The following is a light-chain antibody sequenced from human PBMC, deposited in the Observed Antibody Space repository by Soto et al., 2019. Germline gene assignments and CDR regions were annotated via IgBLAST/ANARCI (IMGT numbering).Light chain of an antibody. V-gene: IGLV2-14*01. CDR1: SSDVGGYNY. CDR3: SSYTTSSTGV. CDR2: DVS. Sequence: QSALTQPASVSGSPGQSITISCTGTSSDVGGYNYVSWYQQHPGNAPKLMIYDVSNRPSGVSNRLSGSKSGNTASLTISGLQAEDEADYFCSSYTTSSTGVFGGGTELTVL. J-gene: IGLJ2*01.